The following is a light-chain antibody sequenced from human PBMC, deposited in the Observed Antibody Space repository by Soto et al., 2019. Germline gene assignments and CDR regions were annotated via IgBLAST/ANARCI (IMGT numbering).Light chain of an antibody. Sequence: QSALTQPPSASGSPGQSVTISCSGTSSDVGGYRFVSWYQQHPGKAPKLMIYEVSKRPSGVPDRFSGSKSGNTASLTVSGLQAEDEADYYCSSYAGSNNFVFGGGTKLTDL. CDR3: SSYAGSNNFV. CDR1: SSDVGGYRF. J-gene: IGLJ2*01. CDR2: EVS. V-gene: IGLV2-8*01.